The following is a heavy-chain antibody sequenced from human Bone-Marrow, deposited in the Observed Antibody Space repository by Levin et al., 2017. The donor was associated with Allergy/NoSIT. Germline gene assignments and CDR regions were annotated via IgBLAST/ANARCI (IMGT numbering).Heavy chain of an antibody. CDR1: GFSFQTYS. CDR3: ARAPHRYFDL. J-gene: IGHJ2*01. Sequence: SCAASGFSFQTYSMHWVRQAPGKGLEWLTIISYDETNAHYADSVKGRFTVSRDNSNKTLYLEMNSLKIEDTGVYHCARAPHRYFDLWGRGTLVTVSS. V-gene: IGHV3-30*04. CDR2: ISYDETNA.